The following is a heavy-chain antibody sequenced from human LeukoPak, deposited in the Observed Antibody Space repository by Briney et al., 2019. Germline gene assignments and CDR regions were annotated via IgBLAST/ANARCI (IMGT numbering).Heavy chain of an antibody. CDR1: GYSFTSYW. J-gene: IGHJ4*02. CDR3: ASSITMVRGVIANFDY. CDR2: IYPGDSDT. D-gene: IGHD3-10*01. Sequence: GESLKISCKGSGYSFTSYWIGWVRQIPGKGLEWMGIIYPGDSDTRYSPSFQGQVTISADKSVSTAYLQWSSLKASDTAMYYCASSITMVRGVIANFDYWGQGTLVTVS. V-gene: IGHV5-51*01.